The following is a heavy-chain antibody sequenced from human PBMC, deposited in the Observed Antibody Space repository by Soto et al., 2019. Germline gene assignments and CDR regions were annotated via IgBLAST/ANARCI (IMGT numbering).Heavy chain of an antibody. CDR2: ISYDGSNK. V-gene: IGHV3-30-3*01. CDR1: GFTFSSYA. Sequence: QVQLVESGGGVVQPGRSLRLSCAASGFTFSSYAMHWVRQAPGKGLEWVAVISYDGSNKYYADSVKGRFTISRDNSKNTLYLQMNSLRAEDTAVYYCARGLTILVAMDVW. D-gene: IGHD3-3*01. CDR3: ARGLTILVAMDV. J-gene: IGHJ6*01.